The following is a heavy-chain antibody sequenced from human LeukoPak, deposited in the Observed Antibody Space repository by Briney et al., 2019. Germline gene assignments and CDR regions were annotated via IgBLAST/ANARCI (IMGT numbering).Heavy chain of an antibody. D-gene: IGHD6-13*01. Sequence: QSGGSLRLSCAASGFTFRYNAMSWVRQAPGKGLEWVSAISVSGDSTYYADSVKGRFTISRDNSKSTLHLQMNSLRAEDMAMYYCAKVAAAGTGFDPWGQGSLVTVSS. CDR3: AKVAAAGTGFDP. CDR2: ISVSGDST. J-gene: IGHJ5*02. V-gene: IGHV3-23*01. CDR1: GFTFRYNA.